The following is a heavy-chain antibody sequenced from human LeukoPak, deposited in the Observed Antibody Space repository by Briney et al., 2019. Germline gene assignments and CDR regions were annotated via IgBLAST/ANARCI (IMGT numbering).Heavy chain of an antibody. D-gene: IGHD2-2*03. CDR3: ARPPSRGYSSSFEY. CDR2: IYPDESNI. CDR1: GYSFPTYW. Sequence: GESLKISFKGSGYSFPTYWIAWVRQMPGKGVEWMGIIYPDESNIRYSPSFQGHVTISADKSISTAYLQWSSLKASDTAMYYCARPPSRGYSSSFEYWGQGTLVTVSS. V-gene: IGHV5-51*01. J-gene: IGHJ4*02.